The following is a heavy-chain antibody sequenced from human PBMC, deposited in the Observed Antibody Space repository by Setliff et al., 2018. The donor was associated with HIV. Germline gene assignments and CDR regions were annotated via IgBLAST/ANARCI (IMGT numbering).Heavy chain of an antibody. CDR3: ARQWRDQYNSGVSTEYFQH. J-gene: IGHJ1*01. Sequence: SETLSLTCAVSAYSISSGYYWGWIRQPPGKGLEWIGSIYHSGSTYYNPSLMSRVTISVDTSKNQFSLKLRSVTAADTAVYYCARQWRDQYNSGVSTEYFQHWGLGTLVTISS. D-gene: IGHD3-22*01. V-gene: IGHV4-38-2*01. CDR1: AYSISSGYY. CDR2: IYHSGST.